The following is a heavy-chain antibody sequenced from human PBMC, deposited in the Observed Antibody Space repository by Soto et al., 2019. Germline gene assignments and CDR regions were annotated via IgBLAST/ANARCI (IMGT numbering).Heavy chain of an antibody. CDR3: ATRKPNYDYIWGSYRIDY. J-gene: IGHJ4*02. CDR2: FDPEDGET. Sequence: ASVKVSCKVSGYTLTELSMHWVRQAPGKGLEWMGGFDPEDGETIYAQKFQGRVTMTEDTSTDTAYMELSSLRSEDTAVYYCATRKPNYDYIWGSYRIDYWGQGTLVTVSS. V-gene: IGHV1-24*01. D-gene: IGHD3-16*02. CDR1: GYTLTELS.